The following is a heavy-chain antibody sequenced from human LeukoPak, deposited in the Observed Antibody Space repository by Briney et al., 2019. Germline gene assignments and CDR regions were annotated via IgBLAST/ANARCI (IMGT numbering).Heavy chain of an antibody. Sequence: GASVKVSCKASGYTFTSYYMHWVRQAPGQGLEWMGIINPSGGSTSYAQKFQGRVTMTRDTSTSTVYMELSSLRSEDTAVYYCVRGRKLYSSGWYVEDDYWGQGTLVTVSS. CDR2: INPSGGST. CDR3: VRGRKLYSSGWYVEDDY. D-gene: IGHD6-19*01. CDR1: GYTFTSYY. J-gene: IGHJ4*02. V-gene: IGHV1-46*01.